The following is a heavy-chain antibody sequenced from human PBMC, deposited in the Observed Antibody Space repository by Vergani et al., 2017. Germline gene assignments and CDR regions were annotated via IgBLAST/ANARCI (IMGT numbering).Heavy chain of an antibody. CDR3: ATTPRSCYSPVVSSGPLCAFDI. J-gene: IGHJ3*02. V-gene: IGHV3-48*01. D-gene: IGHD2-15*01. Sequence: EVQLVESGGGLVQPGGSLRLSCAASGFTFSSYSMNWVRQAPGKGLEWVSYISISSINIYYADSLKGRFTIARDNAKNSLYRQMISLRAEDTAVYYCATTPRSCYSPVVSSGPLCAFDIWGQGTMVTVSS. CDR2: ISISSINI. CDR1: GFTFSSYS.